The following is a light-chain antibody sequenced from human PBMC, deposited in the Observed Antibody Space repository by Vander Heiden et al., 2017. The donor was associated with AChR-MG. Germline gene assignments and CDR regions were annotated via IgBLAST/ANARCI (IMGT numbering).Light chain of an antibody. J-gene: IGKJ4*01. CDR3: RQHTSYPRA. Sequence: DIEMTQCPSAMSASVGDRVSITCRESQGISNYLAWFQQKPGKVTKRMIYAASRVQSGVPSRFSGSGSRTEFTLTSSSLHPEDFANYYCRQHTSYPRAFGGGTKVEIK. CDR1: QGISNY. V-gene: IGKV1-17*03. CDR2: AAS.